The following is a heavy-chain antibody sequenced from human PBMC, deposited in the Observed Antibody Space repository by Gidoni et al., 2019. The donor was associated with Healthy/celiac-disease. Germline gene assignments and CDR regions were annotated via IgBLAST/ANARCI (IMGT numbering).Heavy chain of an antibody. D-gene: IGHD3-22*01. V-gene: IGHV4-59*01. CDR1: GGSISSYY. J-gene: IGHJ3*02. CDR3: ARNGDYYDSSGHLRAFDI. CDR2: IYYSGST. Sequence: QVQLQESGPGLVKPSETLSLTCTVSGGSISSYYWSWIRQPPGKGLEWIGYIYYSGSTNYNPSLKSRVTISVDTSKNQFSLKLSSVTAADTAVYYCARNGDYYDSSGHLRAFDIWGQGTMVTVSS.